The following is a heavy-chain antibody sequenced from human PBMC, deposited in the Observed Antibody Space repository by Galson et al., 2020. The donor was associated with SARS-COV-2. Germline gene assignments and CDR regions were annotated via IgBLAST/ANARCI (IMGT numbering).Heavy chain of an antibody. V-gene: IGHV4-31*03. CDR1: GGSISSGGYY. D-gene: IGHD3-3*01. CDR2: IYYSGST. CDR3: AREGETIFGVVIIRGNWFDP. J-gene: IGHJ5*02. Sequence: SQTLSLTCTVSGGSISSGGYYWSWIRQHPGKGLEWIGYIYYSGSTYYNPSLKSRVTISVDTSKNQFSLKLSSVTAADTAVYYCAREGETIFGVVIIRGNWFDPWGQGTLVTVSS.